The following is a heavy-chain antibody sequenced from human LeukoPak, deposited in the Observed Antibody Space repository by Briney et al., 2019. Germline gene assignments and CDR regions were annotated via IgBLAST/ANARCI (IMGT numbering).Heavy chain of an antibody. D-gene: IGHD6-19*01. Sequence: GGSLRLSCAASGFTFSSYSMNWVRQAPGKGLEWVSYISSSSTIYYADSVKGRFTVSRDNAKNSLYVQMNSLRDEDTAVYYCARGRGWDFDYWGQGTLVTVSS. CDR3: ARGRGWDFDY. J-gene: IGHJ4*02. CDR1: GFTFSSYS. CDR2: ISSSSTI. V-gene: IGHV3-48*02.